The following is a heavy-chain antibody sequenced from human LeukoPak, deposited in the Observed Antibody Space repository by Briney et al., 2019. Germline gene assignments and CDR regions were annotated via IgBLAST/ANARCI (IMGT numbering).Heavy chain of an antibody. CDR3: ARDGTVPATRGLVDY. CDR1: GFTFSTYW. D-gene: IGHD2-15*01. CDR2: INSDGSGS. V-gene: IGHV3-74*01. J-gene: IGHJ4*02. Sequence: GGSLRLSCAASGFTFSTYWMHWVRQAPGKGLVWVSRINSDGSGSSYADSVKGRFTISRDNAKNTLYLQMNSLRAEDSAVYYCARDGTVPATRGLVDYWGQGTLVTVSS.